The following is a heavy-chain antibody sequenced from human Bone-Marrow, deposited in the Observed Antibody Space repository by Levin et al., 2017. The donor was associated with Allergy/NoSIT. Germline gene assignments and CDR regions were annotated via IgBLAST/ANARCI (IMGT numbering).Heavy chain of an antibody. Sequence: SETLSLTCVVSGGSITRGDWWSWVRQTPGKGLEWIGEIGYSGSTNYNPSLQSRVTLSIDTSKNQFSLKLTSVTAADPAVYYCARLPKWQYYYFDSWGPGTVVTVS. CDR2: IGYSGST. V-gene: IGHV4-4*02. D-gene: IGHD5-12*01. CDR3: ARLPKWQYYYFDS. CDR1: GGSITRGDW. J-gene: IGHJ4*02.